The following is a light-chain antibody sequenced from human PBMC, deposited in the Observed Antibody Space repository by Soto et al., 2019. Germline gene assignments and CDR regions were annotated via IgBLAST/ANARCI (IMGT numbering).Light chain of an antibody. CDR3: QQYSSYWT. CDR2: KAS. J-gene: IGKJ1*01. Sequence: DIPMTQSPSTLSASVGDRVTITCRANQSISSWLAWYQQKSGQAPKLLIYKASSLERGVPSRFSGSGSGTEFTLTITSLQPDDFATYYCQQYSSYWTFGQGTKVEVK. V-gene: IGKV1-5*03. CDR1: QSISSW.